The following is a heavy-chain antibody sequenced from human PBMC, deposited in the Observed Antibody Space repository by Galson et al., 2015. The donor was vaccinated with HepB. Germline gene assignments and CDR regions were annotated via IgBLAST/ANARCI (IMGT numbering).Heavy chain of an antibody. CDR3: ARDGGEGGAFDI. V-gene: IGHV3-30*04. CDR1: GFTFSSYA. J-gene: IGHJ3*02. D-gene: IGHD3-16*01. Sequence: SLRLSCAASGFTFSSYAMHWVRQAPGKGLEWVAVISYDGSNKYYADSVKGRFTISRDDSKNTLYLQMNSLRAEDTAVYYCARDGGEGGAFDIWGQGTMVTVSS. CDR2: ISYDGSNK.